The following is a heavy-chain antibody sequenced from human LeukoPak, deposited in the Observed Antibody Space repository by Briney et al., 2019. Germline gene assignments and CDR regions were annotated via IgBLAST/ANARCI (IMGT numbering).Heavy chain of an antibody. J-gene: IGHJ3*02. V-gene: IGHV1-24*01. CDR2: FDPEEVET. CDR1: VATVSELS. Sequence: ASVKVSFKVHVATVSELSIHWLRQVPGKGLEWMGGFDPEEVETVYAQKFQGRVTMTEDTSTDTVHMDLSSLRSGDTAFYCATTEATAAIERGEGTFEIWGQGTMVIVSS. D-gene: IGHD6-13*01. CDR3: ATTEATAAIERGEGTFEI.